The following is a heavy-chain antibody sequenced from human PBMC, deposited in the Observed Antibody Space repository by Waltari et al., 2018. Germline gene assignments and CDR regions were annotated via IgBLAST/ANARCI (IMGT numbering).Heavy chain of an antibody. J-gene: IGHJ3*02. CDR1: GYSFTSYW. CDR2: IYPGDSDT. D-gene: IGHD5-18*01. V-gene: IGHV5-51*03. CDR3: ASLDTAMVGAFDI. Sequence: EVQLVQSGAEVTKPGESLKISCTGSGYSFTSYWIGWVRQMPGKGLEWRGIIYPGDSDTRYSPSFQGQVTISADKSISTAYLQWSSLKASDTAMYYCASLDTAMVGAFDIWGQGTMVTVSS.